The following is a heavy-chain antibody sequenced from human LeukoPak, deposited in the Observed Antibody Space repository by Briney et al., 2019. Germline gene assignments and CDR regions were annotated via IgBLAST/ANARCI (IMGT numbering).Heavy chain of an antibody. J-gene: IGHJ4*02. CDR2: IYSGGST. CDR1: GFTVSSNY. D-gene: IGHD5-24*01. Sequence: GGSLRLSCAASGFTVSSNYVSWVRQAPGKGLEWVSVIYSGGSTYYADSVKGRFTISRDNSKNTLYLQMNSLRAEDTAVYYCAREVSGGYSDYWGQGTLVTVSS. V-gene: IGHV3-66*02. CDR3: AREVSGGYSDY.